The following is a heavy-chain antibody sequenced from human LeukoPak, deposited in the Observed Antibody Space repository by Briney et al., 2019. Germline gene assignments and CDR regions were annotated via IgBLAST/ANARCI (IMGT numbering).Heavy chain of an antibody. Sequence: KPSETLSLTCAVYGGSFSGYYWSWIRQPPGKGLEWIGEINHSGSTNYNPSLKSRVTISVDTSKNQFSLKLSSVTAADTAVYYCARDRYRGYSYGYVDYWGQGTLVTVSS. V-gene: IGHV4-34*01. CDR3: ARDRYRGYSYGYVDY. D-gene: IGHD5-18*01. CDR2: INHSGST. CDR1: GGSFSGYY. J-gene: IGHJ4*02.